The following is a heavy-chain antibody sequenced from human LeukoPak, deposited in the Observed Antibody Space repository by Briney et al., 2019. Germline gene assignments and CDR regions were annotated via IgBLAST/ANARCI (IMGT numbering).Heavy chain of an antibody. J-gene: IGHJ6*03. Sequence: ASVKVSCKASGYTFTSYDINWVRQATGQGLEWMGWMNPNSGNTGYAQKFQGRVTMTRNTSISTAYMELSSLRSEDTAVYYCARGKSSSWYGMGYYSYYYMDVWGKGTTVTVSS. CDR2: MNPNSGNT. CDR1: GYTFTSYD. CDR3: ARGKSSSWYGMGYYSYYYMDV. V-gene: IGHV1-8*01. D-gene: IGHD6-13*01.